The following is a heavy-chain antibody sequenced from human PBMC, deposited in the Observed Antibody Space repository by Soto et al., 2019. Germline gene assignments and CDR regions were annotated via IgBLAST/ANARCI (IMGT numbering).Heavy chain of an antibody. CDR1: GYTFTSYG. V-gene: IGHV1-18*01. CDR3: ARDEAPWLVLTDAFDI. D-gene: IGHD6-19*01. CDR2: ISAYNGNT. Sequence: GASVKVSCKASGYTFTSYGISWVRQAPGQGLEWMGWISAYNGNTNYAQKLQGRVTMTTDTSTSTAYMELRSLRSDDTAVYYCARDEAPWLVLTDAFDIWGQGIMVTVSS. J-gene: IGHJ3*02.